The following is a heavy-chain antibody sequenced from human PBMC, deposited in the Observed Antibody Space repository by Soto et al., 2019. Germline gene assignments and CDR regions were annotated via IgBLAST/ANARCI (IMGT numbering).Heavy chain of an antibody. J-gene: IGHJ4*02. CDR1: GFTVSSNY. Sequence: QLWGSLRLSCAASGFTVSSNYMSWVRQAPGKGLEWVSIIYSGGSTFYADSVKGRFTISRDNSKNTVYLQMNSLRAEDTAVYYCARGVPITPGTFDYRGQGALVTVSS. CDR2: IYSGGST. V-gene: IGHV3-53*01. D-gene: IGHD5-12*01. CDR3: ARGVPITPGTFDY.